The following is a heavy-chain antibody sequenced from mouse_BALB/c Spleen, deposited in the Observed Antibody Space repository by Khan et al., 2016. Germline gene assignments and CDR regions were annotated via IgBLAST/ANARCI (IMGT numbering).Heavy chain of an antibody. D-gene: IGHD3-1*01. Sequence: EVQLQESGPDLVKPSQSVSLTCTVTGHSITSHYSWHWIRHFPGNKVEWMGYIHYSGSTDYNPSLKSRTSITRDTSKNQFFLQLNSVTSEDTATDFCAGSSSGYWYYFDYWGQGTTLTVSS. V-gene: IGHV3-1*02. CDR1: GHSITSHYS. CDR2: IHYSGST. J-gene: IGHJ2*01. CDR3: AGSSSGYWYYFDY.